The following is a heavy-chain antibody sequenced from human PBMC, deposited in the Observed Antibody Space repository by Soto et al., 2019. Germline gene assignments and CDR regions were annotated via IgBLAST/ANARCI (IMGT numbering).Heavy chain of an antibody. Sequence: SETLSLTCTVSGGSIRNGYYYWSSIRQLPGKGLEWIGNIYYIGTTSYNPSLKSRVTISIDTSKNQFSLKLRSVVAADTAIYYCAKNETTRPRFDPWGQGTLVTVSS. CDR2: IYYIGTT. V-gene: IGHV4-31*02. D-gene: IGHD1-1*01. CDR1: GGSIRNGYYY. J-gene: IGHJ5*02. CDR3: AKNETTRPRFDP.